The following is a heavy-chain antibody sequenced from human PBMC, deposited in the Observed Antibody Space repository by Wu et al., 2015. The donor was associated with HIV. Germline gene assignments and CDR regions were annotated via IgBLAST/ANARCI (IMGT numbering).Heavy chain of an antibody. D-gene: IGHD3-22*01. Sequence: QVQLVQSGAEVKKPGASVKVSCKASGYTFTGYYMHWVRQAPGQGLEWMGWINPNSGGTNYAQKFQGRVTMTRDTSISTAYMELSRLRSDDTAVYYCARATPNTRITMIVVVIAGTLYYWGRGNAWSPSPQ. J-gene: IGHJ4*02. CDR3: ARATPNTRITMIVVVIAGTLYY. V-gene: IGHV1-2*02. CDR1: GYTFTGYY. CDR2: INPNSGGT.